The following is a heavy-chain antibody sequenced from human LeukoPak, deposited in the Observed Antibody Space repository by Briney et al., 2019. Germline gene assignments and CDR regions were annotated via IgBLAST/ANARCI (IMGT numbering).Heavy chain of an antibody. Sequence: SQTLSLTCTVSGGSISRGDYYWSWIRKPPGRGLEWIGYIYYSGSTYYNPSLKSRVTISVDTSKNQFFLKLSSVTAADTAVYYCARGRFGVVITDAFDIWGQGTMVTVSS. J-gene: IGHJ3*02. V-gene: IGHV4-30-4*01. D-gene: IGHD3-3*01. CDR2: IYYSGST. CDR3: ARGRFGVVITDAFDI. CDR1: GGSISRGDYY.